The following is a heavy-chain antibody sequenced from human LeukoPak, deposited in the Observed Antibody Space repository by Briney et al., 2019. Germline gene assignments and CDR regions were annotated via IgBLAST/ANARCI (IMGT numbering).Heavy chain of an antibody. J-gene: IGHJ4*02. CDR1: GYSISSGYY. V-gene: IGHV4-38-2*01. CDR2: IYHSGST. CDR3: ARGSSSYDILTGYYGY. D-gene: IGHD3-9*01. Sequence: SETLSLTCAVSGYSISSGYYWGWIRQPPGKGLEWIGSIYHSGSTYYNPSLKSRVTISVDTSKNQFPLKLSSVTAADTAVYYCARGSSSYDILTGYYGYWGQGTLVTVSS.